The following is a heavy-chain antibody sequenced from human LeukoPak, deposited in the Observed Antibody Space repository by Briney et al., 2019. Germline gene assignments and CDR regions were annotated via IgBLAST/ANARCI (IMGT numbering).Heavy chain of an antibody. Sequence: ASVKVSCKASGYAFTSYGISWVRQAPGQGLEWMGWISAYNGNTNYAQKLQGRVTMTTDTSTSTAYMELRSLRSDDTAVYYCVGTDVNNDAFDIWGQGTMVTVSS. J-gene: IGHJ3*02. CDR1: GYAFTSYG. CDR3: VGTDVNNDAFDI. CDR2: ISAYNGNT. V-gene: IGHV1-18*01. D-gene: IGHD1-1*01.